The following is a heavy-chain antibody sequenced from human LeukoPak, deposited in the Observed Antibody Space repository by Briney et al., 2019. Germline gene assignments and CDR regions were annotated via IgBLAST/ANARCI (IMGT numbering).Heavy chain of an antibody. J-gene: IGHJ5*02. CDR3: ARGQGGHSSSWYR. V-gene: IGHV4-34*01. CDR1: GGSFSGYY. CDR2: INHSGST. Sequence: SETLSLTCAVYGGSFSGYYWSWIRQPPGKGLEWIGEINHSGSTNYNPSLKSRATISVDTSKNQFPLKLSSVTAADTAVYYCARGQGGHSSSWYRWGQGTLVTVSS. D-gene: IGHD6-13*01.